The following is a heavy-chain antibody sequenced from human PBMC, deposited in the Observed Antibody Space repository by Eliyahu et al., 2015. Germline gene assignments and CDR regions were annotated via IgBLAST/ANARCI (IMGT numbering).Heavy chain of an antibody. J-gene: IGHJ6*03. CDR3: AKDSSLYYYYYYMDV. V-gene: IGHV3-9*01. Sequence: EVQLVESGGGLVQPGRSLRLSCAAXGFTFDDYAMHWVRQAPGKGLEWVSGISWNSGSIGYADSVKGRFTISRDNAKNSLYLQMNSLRAEDTALYYCAKDSSLYYYYYYMDVWGKGTTVTVSS. CDR1: GFTFDDYA. CDR2: ISWNSGSI.